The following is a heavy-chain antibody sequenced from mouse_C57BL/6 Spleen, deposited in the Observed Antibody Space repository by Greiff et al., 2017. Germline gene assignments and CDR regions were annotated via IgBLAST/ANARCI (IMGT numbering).Heavy chain of an antibody. CDR1: GYAFSSYW. Sequence: VKLQQSGAELVKPGASVKISCKASGYAFSSYWMNWVKQRPGKGLEWIGQIYPGDGDTNYNGKFKGKATLTADKSSSTAYMQLSSLTSEDSAVYFCARSVTTHYFDYWGQGTTLTVSS. CDR2: IYPGDGDT. J-gene: IGHJ2*01. V-gene: IGHV1-80*01. CDR3: ARSVTTHYFDY. D-gene: IGHD2-12*01.